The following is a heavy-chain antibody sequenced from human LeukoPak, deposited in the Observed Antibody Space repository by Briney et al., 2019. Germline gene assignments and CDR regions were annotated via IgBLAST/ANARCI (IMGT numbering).Heavy chain of an antibody. J-gene: IGHJ4*02. CDR3: ARPSGGYADGWSFDY. V-gene: IGHV4-39*07. CDR1: GGSISSSNYY. CDR2: IYYSGST. Sequence: PSETLSLTCTVSGGSISSSNYYWGWIRQPPGKGLEWIGSIYYSGSTYYNPSLKSRVTISVDTSKNQFSLKLSSVTAADTAVYYCARPSGGYADGWSFDYWGQGTLVTVSS. D-gene: IGHD5-12*01.